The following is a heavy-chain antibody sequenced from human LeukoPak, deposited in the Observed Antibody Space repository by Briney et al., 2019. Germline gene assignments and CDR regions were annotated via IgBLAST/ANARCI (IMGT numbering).Heavy chain of an antibody. D-gene: IGHD3-22*01. CDR3: AKDLSGYYDSSAHNPLDY. V-gene: IGHV3-21*01. Sequence: GSLRLSCAASGFTFSSYNMNWVRQAPGKGLEWVSSISSSSNYIYYADSVKGRFTISRDNSKNTLYLQMNSLRAEDTAVYYCAKDLSGYYDSSAHNPLDYWGQGTLVTVSS. CDR2: ISSSSNYI. J-gene: IGHJ4*02. CDR1: GFTFSSYN.